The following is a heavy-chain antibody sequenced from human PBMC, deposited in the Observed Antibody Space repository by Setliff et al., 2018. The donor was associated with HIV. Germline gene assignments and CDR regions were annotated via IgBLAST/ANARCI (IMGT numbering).Heavy chain of an antibody. V-gene: IGHV5-51*01. CDR2: IYPGDSDT. J-gene: IGHJ4*02. CDR1: GYSFTTYW. CDR3: ARHGQYGSGSYYNRPFDY. Sequence: ESLKISCTGSGYSFTTYWIAWLRQMPGKGLEWVGIIYPGDSDTRYSPSFQGQVTISADKSISTAYLQWSSLKASDTAMYYCARHGQYGSGSYYNRPFDYWGQGTQVTVSS. D-gene: IGHD3-10*01.